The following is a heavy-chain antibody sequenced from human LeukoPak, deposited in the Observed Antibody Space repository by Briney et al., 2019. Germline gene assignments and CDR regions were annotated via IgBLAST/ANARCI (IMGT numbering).Heavy chain of an antibody. CDR2: ISSSSSYI. V-gene: IGHV3-21*01. CDR1: GFTFSSYS. Sequence: PGGSLRLSCAASGFTFSSYSMNWVRQAPGKGLEWVSSISSSSSYIYYADSVKGRFTISRDNAKNSLYLQMNSLRAEDTAVYYCARGEAGGIFPRPYYYDSWGQGTLVTVSS. CDR3: ARGEAGGIFPRPYYYDS. J-gene: IGHJ4*02. D-gene: IGHD3-22*01.